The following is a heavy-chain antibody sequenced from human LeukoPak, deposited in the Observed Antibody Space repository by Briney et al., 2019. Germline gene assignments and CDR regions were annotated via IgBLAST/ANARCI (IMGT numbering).Heavy chain of an antibody. Sequence: GGSLRLSCAASGFTFSSYWMSWVRPAPGKGREWVANIKKDGSEKYYVDSVKGRFTISRDNAQSSLYLQMNSLRAEDTAVYYCAKGYWSSTSCWSYNDLSGYMDVWGKGTTVTVSS. CDR3: AKGYWSSTSCWSYNDLSGYMDV. D-gene: IGHD2-2*01. V-gene: IGHV3-7*01. CDR2: IKKDGSEK. J-gene: IGHJ6*03. CDR1: GFTFSSYW.